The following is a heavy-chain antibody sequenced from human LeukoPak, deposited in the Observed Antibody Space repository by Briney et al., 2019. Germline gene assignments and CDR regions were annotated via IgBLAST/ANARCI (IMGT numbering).Heavy chain of an antibody. Sequence: GGSLRLSCVASGFAFSSYWMNWVRQAPGKGLEWVADIKQDGSEIYYVDSVKGRFTISRDNAKNSLYLQMNSLRAEDTAVYHCARDRGWFAMDVWGQGTTVTVSS. CDR2: IKQDGSEI. D-gene: IGHD3-10*01. J-gene: IGHJ6*02. V-gene: IGHV3-7*01. CDR3: ARDRGWFAMDV. CDR1: GFAFSSYW.